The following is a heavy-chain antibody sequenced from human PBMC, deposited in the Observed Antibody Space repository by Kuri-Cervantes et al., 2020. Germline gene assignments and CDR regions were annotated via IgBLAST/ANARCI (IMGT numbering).Heavy chain of an antibody. J-gene: IGHJ4*02. CDR1: GFTFSSYG. V-gene: IGHV3-30*18. Sequence: GESLKISCAASGFTFSSYGMHWVRQAPGKGLEWVAVISYDGSNKYYADSVKGRFTISRDVSKNTLCLQMNSLRAEDTAVYYCAKGVLDYSGSWATFDCWGQGTLVTVSS. CDR2: ISYDGSNK. D-gene: IGHD6-13*01. CDR3: AKGVLDYSGSWATFDC.